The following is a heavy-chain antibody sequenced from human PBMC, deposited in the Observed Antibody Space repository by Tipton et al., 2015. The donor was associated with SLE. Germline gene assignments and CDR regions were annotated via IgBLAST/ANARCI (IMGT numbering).Heavy chain of an antibody. Sequence: QSGPEVKKPGESLKISCKGSGYSFTSYWIGWVCQMPGKGLEWMGIIYPGDSDTRYSPSFQGQVTISADKSISTAYLQWSSLKASDTAMYYCASSLVVTGNQFDYWGQGTLVTVSS. CDR2: IYPGDSDT. J-gene: IGHJ4*02. CDR1: GYSFTSYW. CDR3: ASSLVVTGNQFDY. V-gene: IGHV5-51*03. D-gene: IGHD1-14*01.